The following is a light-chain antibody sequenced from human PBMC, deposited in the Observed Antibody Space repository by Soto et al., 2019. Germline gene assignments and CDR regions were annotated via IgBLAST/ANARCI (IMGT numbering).Light chain of an antibody. V-gene: IGLV2-14*03. CDR1: SSDIGGYKD. CDR3: CSYRSGTSPYYV. Sequence: LTQPASVSGSPGQSITISCTGTSSDIGGYKDVSWYQQHPGKAPQVLIFEVSYRPYGISNRFSGSKSGNVASLTISGLQAEDEADYYCCSYRSGTSPYYVFGTGTKVTVL. CDR2: EVS. J-gene: IGLJ1*01.